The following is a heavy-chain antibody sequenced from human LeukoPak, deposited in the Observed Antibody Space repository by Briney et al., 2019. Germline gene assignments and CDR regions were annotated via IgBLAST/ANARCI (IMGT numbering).Heavy chain of an antibody. J-gene: IGHJ3*01. D-gene: IGHD4-11*01. Sequence: ASVKVSCKASGYTFTGYYMHWVRQAPGQGLEWMGWINPNSGGTNYAQKFQGRVTITRDTSISTAYMELSRLRSDDTAVYYCAREHDYSNYYGAFDVWGQGTMVTVSS. CDR1: GYTFTGYY. V-gene: IGHV1-2*02. CDR2: INPNSGGT. CDR3: AREHDYSNYYGAFDV.